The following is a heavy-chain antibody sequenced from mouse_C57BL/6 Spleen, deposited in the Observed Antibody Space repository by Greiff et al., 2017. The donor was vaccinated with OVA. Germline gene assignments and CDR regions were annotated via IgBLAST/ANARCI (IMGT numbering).Heavy chain of an antibody. CDR2: INPYNGGT. Sequence: VQLQQSGPVLVKPGASVKMSCKASGYTFTDYYMNWVKQSHGKSLEWIGVINPYNGGTSYNQQFKGKATLTVDKSSSTAYMELNSLTSEDSAVYYCARGVLRYGAMDYWGQGTSVTVSS. V-gene: IGHV1-19*01. D-gene: IGHD1-1*01. J-gene: IGHJ4*01. CDR3: ARGVLRYGAMDY. CDR1: GYTFTDYY.